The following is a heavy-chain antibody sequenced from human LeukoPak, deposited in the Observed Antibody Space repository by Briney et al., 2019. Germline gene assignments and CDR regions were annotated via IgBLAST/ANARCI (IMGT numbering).Heavy chain of an antibody. V-gene: IGHV4-39*01. J-gene: IGHJ2*01. D-gene: IGHD6-13*01. CDR3: ARVAAAYDWYFDL. CDR1: GGSISTSSSY. CDR2: IYYSGTT. Sequence: SETLSLTCTVSGGSISTSSSYWGWIRQPPGKGLEWIGSIYYSGTTYYNPSLRSRVTISVDTSKNQFSLRLSSVTAADTTVYYCARVAAAYDWYFDLWGRGTLVTVSS.